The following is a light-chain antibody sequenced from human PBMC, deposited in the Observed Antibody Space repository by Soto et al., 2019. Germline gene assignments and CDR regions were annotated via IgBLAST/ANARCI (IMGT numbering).Light chain of an antibody. CDR1: QTLSNS. J-gene: IGKJ1*01. CDR2: GAS. CDR3: QQYNNWPPKT. V-gene: IGKV3-15*01. Sequence: EIVLTQSPGTLSLSPGERATLSCRASQTLSNSFIAWYQQKPGQAPRLLIYGASTRATGIPARFSGSGSGTEFTLTISSLQSEDFAVYYCQQYNNWPPKTFGQGTKVDIK.